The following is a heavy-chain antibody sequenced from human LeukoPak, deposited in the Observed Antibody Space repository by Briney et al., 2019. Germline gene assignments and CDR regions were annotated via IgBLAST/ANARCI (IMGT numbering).Heavy chain of an antibody. CDR3: ARPWEIRYFDWSSMGY. J-gene: IGHJ4*02. CDR1: GYRFISYW. D-gene: IGHD3-9*01. Sequence: GESLKISXKGSGYRFISYWIGWVRQMPGKGLEWTGIIYPGDSDTRYSPSFQGQVTISADKSISTAYLQWSSLKASDTAMYYCARPWEIRYFDWSSMGYWGQGILVTVSS. CDR2: IYPGDSDT. V-gene: IGHV5-51*01.